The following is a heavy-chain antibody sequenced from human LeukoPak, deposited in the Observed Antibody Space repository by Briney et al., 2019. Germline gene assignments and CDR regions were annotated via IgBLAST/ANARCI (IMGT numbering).Heavy chain of an antibody. CDR3: AKDAQRGFDYSNSLEY. CDR2: IWSDGTEK. V-gene: IGHV3-33*06. J-gene: IGHJ4*02. CDR1: GFTYSHYG. Sequence: PGGSLRLSCAASGFTYSHYGMHWVRQAPGKGLEWVAVIWSDGTEKYYGDAVKGRFTISRDNSRDTLYLKMDSLRGEDTAVYYCAKDAQRGFDYSNSLEYWGQGTLVTVSS. D-gene: IGHD4-11*01.